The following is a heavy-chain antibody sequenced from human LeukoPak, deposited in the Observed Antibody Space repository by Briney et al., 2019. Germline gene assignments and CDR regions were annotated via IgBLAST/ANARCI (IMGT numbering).Heavy chain of an antibody. Sequence: SETLSLTCTVSGGSLNNYYWTWIRQPPGRGLEWIGHIYYSGSTYYNPSLKSRVTISVDTSKNQFTLKSSSVTAADTAVYYCARQAWLLDYWGPGTLVTVAS. CDR1: GGSLNNYY. CDR3: ARQAWLLDY. D-gene: IGHD5-12*01. V-gene: IGHV4-59*08. J-gene: IGHJ4*02. CDR2: IYYSGST.